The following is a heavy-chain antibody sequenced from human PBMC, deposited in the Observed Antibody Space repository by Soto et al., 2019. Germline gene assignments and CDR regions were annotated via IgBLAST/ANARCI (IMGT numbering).Heavy chain of an antibody. V-gene: IGHV4-59*01. Sequence: PSETLSLTCTVSGGSISSYYWSWIRQPPGKGLEWIGYIYYSGSTNYNPSLKSRVTISVDTSKNQFSLTLSSVTAADTAVYYCARGGGDRNYGGLYGMDVWGQGTKVTVYS. D-gene: IGHD1-7*01. CDR3: ARGGGDRNYGGLYGMDV. CDR2: IYYSGST. J-gene: IGHJ6*02. CDR1: GGSISSYY.